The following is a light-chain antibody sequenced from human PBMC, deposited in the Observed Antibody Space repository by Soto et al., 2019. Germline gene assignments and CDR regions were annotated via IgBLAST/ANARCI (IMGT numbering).Light chain of an antibody. CDR2: KAS. V-gene: IGKV1-5*03. J-gene: IGKJ1*01. CDR1: QSISSW. Sequence: DIQMTQSPSTLSASVGDRVTITCRASQSISSWLAWYQQKPGKAPKVLIYKASSLESGVPSRFSGSGSVTEFTLTISSLQPDDFATYYCQQYNTYLWTFGQGTQVEIK. CDR3: QQYNTYLWT.